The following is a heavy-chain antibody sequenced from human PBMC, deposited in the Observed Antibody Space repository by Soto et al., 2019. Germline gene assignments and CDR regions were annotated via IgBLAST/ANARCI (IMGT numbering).Heavy chain of an antibody. CDR2: INHSGSS. J-gene: IGHJ6*03. CDR3: AKGARGGITYYYLYYNTEF. Sequence: QVQLQQWGAGLLKPSETLSLTCAVYGGSFSGYYWSWIRQPPGKVLAWIGEINHSGSSNYNPSLKSIVTISVDTPKIQFSLKMSKVTAADTAVYYYAKGARGGITYYYLYYNTEFWAKGKTVTASS. V-gene: IGHV4-34*01. CDR1: GGSFSGYY. D-gene: IGHD1-20*01.